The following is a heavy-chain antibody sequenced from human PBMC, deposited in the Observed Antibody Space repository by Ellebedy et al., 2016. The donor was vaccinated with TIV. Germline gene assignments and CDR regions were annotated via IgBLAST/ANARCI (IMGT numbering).Heavy chain of an antibody. CDR3: ARGEGSGSYYDGFDP. V-gene: IGHV3-53*04. CDR1: GFTVSSYY. CDR2: IYSGGST. D-gene: IGHD3-10*01. Sequence: PGGSLRLSCAASGFTVSSYYMTWVRQAPGKGLEWVSLIYSGGSTNYADSVKGRFTISRHIPKNTLYLQMNSLRAEDTAVYYCARGEGSGSYYDGFDPWGQGTLVTVSS. J-gene: IGHJ5*02.